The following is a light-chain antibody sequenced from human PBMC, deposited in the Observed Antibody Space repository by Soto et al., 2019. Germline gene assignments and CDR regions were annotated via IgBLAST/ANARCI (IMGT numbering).Light chain of an antibody. V-gene: IGKV4-1*01. CDR2: WAS. CDR1: QSVLYSSNEKNY. Sequence: DIVMTQSPASLAVSLGERATINCKSSQSVLYSSNEKNYLAWYQQKPGQPPKLLIYWASTRESGVPVRFSGSGSGTDFTLTISSLQAEDVAVYYCQQYLSTPPTFGQGTNLEIK. J-gene: IGKJ2*01. CDR3: QQYLSTPPT.